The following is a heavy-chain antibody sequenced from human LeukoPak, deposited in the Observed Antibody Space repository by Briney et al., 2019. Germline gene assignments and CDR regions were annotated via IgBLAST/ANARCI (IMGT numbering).Heavy chain of an antibody. J-gene: IGHJ4*02. Sequence: PGGSLRLSCAASGFTVSNNYMSWVRQAPGKGLEWVSAIHSDGSTFYADSVKGRFTISRDNSKNTLYLQMNSLRVEDTAMYYCALSSSWPGHFDYWGQGTLVTVSS. CDR3: ALSSSWPGHFDY. CDR2: IHSDGST. V-gene: IGHV3-66*01. CDR1: GFTVSNNY. D-gene: IGHD6-13*01.